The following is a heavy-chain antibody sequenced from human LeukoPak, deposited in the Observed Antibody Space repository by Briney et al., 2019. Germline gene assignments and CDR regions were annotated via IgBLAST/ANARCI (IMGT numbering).Heavy chain of an antibody. V-gene: IGHV3-21*06. J-gene: IGHJ4*02. CDR1: GFTFSNYN. CDR2: ISGGSDYI. Sequence: GGSLRLSSSASGFTFSNYNMNWVRQAPGKRLEWVASISGGSDYIEYADSVKGRFTISRDNAKNSLYLQISNLSAEDTAVYYCARLDESEGDYWGQGTLLTVSS. CDR3: ARLDESEGDY.